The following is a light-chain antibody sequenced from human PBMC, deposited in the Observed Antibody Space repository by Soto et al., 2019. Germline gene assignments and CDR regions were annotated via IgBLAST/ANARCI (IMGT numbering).Light chain of an antibody. Sequence: EVVLTQSPATLSLSPGESATLSCRASQSVTRDSLAWYQQKPGHSPRLLISGASSRATGIPDRFSGGGSGTDFIFNISSLQPEDFAMYYCLHYGTAQWTFGQGNKV. V-gene: IGKV3-20*01. J-gene: IGKJ1*01. CDR1: QSVTRDS. CDR2: GAS. CDR3: LHYGTAQWT.